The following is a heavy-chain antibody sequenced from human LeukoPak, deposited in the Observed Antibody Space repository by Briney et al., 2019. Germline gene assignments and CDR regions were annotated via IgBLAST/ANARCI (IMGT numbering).Heavy chain of an antibody. CDR1: GYTFTNYY. V-gene: IGHV1-2*02. CDR2: MNPNSGAT. CDR3: ARGAYYGDNFPLHY. D-gene: IGHD4-23*01. J-gene: IGHJ4*02. Sequence: ASVTLSCKGSGYTFTNYYLHWVRQAPGQGVEWMGWMNPNSGATEYQQNFQGRVTMTRDTSISTAYLEVFSLTSDDAAVYYCARGAYYGDNFPLHYWGQGSLVIVSS.